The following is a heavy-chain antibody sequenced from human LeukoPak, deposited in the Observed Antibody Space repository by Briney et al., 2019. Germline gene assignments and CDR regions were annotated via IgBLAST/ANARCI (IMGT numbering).Heavy chain of an antibody. CDR3: AREQAALGRYFDWLPFDY. J-gene: IGHJ4*02. V-gene: IGHV4-34*01. D-gene: IGHD3-9*01. CDR1: GGSFSGYY. CDR2: INHSGST. Sequence: PSETLSLTCAVYGGSFSGYYWSWIRQPPGKGLEWIGEINHSGSTNYNPSLKSRVTISVDTSKNQFSLKLSSVTAADTAVYYCAREQAALGRYFDWLPFDYWGQGALVTVSS.